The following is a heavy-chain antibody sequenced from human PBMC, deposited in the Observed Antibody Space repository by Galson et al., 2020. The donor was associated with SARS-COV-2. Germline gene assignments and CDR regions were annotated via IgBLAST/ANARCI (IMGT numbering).Heavy chain of an antibody. CDR3: ARDYDFWSGYGEYYYYYMDV. CDR2: INTNTGNP. V-gene: IGHV7-4-1*02. Sequence: ASVKVSCKASGYTFTSYAMNLVRQAPGQGLEWMGWINTNTGNPTYAQGFTGRFVFSLDTSVSTAYLQISSLKAEDTAVYYCARDYDFWSGYGEYYYYYMDVWGKGTTVTVSS. CDR1: GYTFTSYA. D-gene: IGHD3-3*01. J-gene: IGHJ6*03.